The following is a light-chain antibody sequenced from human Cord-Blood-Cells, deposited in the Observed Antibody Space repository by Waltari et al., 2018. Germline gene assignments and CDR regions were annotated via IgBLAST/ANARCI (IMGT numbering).Light chain of an antibody. CDR2: WAS. J-gene: IGKJ1*01. V-gene: IGKV4-1*01. CDR1: QSVLYSSNNKNY. CDR3: QQYYSTPPT. Sequence: DIVMTQSPDSLAVSLGERATINCKSSQSVLYSSNNKNYLAGYQQKPGLPPKLLIYWASTRESGVPDRFSGSGSGTDFTLTISSRQAEDVAVYYCQQYYSTPPTFGQGTKVEIK.